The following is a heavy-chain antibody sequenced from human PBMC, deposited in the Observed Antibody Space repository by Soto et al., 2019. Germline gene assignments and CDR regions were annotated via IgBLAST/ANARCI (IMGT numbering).Heavy chain of an antibody. J-gene: IGHJ6*02. Sequence: ILSCAASGFTFSSYAMSWVRQAPGKGLEWVSAISGSGGSTYYADSVKGRFTISRDNSKNTLYLQMNSLRAEDTAVYYCAKGGAVGASSYYYSGMDVWGQGTTVTVSS. CDR2: ISGSGGST. CDR1: GFTFSSYA. D-gene: IGHD1-26*01. V-gene: IGHV3-23*01. CDR3: AKGGAVGASSYYYSGMDV.